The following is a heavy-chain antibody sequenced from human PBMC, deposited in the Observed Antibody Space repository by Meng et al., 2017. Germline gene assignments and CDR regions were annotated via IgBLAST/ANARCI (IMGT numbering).Heavy chain of an antibody. D-gene: IGHD3-10*01. CDR3: ARSHVLLWFGEDLDY. CDR2: INAGNGNT. V-gene: IGHV1-3*01. J-gene: IGHJ4*02. Sequence: QAQLVQSGAEVKKPGASVKVSCKASGYTFTSYAMHWVRQAPGQRLEWMGWINAGNGNTKYSQKFQGRVTITRDTSASTAYMELSSLRSEDTAVYYCARSHVLLWFGEDLDYWGQGTLVTVSS. CDR1: GYTFTSYA.